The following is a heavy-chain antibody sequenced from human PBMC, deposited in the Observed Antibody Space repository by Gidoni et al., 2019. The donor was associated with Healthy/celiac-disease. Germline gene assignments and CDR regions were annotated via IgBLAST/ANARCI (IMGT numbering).Heavy chain of an antibody. CDR3: ARDKNTAMAFDY. D-gene: IGHD5-18*01. CDR2: ISSSSSYT. V-gene: IGHV3-11*06. Sequence: QVQLVESGGGLVKPGGSLRLSCAASGFPFSDYYMSWIRQAPGKGLEWVSYISSSSSYTNYADSVKGRFTISRDNAKNSLYLQMNSLRAEDTAVYYCARDKNTAMAFDYWGQGTLVTVSS. J-gene: IGHJ4*02. CDR1: GFPFSDYY.